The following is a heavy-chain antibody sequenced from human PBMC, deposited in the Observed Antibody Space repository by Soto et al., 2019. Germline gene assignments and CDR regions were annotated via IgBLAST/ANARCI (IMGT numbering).Heavy chain of an antibody. J-gene: IGHJ5*02. V-gene: IGHV4-31*03. D-gene: IGHD1-20*01. CDR3: ARDKRITGGMYNWFDPWGQGFDP. Sequence: SETLSLTCTVSGGSISSGGYYWSWIRQHPGKGLEWIGYIYYSGSTYYNPSLKSRVTISVDTSKNQFSLKLSSVTAADTAVYYCARDKRITGGMYNWFDPWGQGFDPWGQGTLVTVSS. CDR1: GGSISSGGYY. CDR2: IYYSGST.